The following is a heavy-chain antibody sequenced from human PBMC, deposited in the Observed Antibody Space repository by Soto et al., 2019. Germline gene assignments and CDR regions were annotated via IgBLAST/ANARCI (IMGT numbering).Heavy chain of an antibody. Sequence: SETLSLTCTVSGGSVSSGSYYWSWIRQPPGKGLEWIGYIYYSGSTNYNPSLKSRVTISVDTSKNQFSLKLSSVTAADTAVYYCAQYYYDSSGYSNYFDYWGQGTLVTVSS. CDR2: IYYSGST. CDR1: GGSVSSGSYY. D-gene: IGHD3-22*01. CDR3: AQYYYDSSGYSNYFDY. V-gene: IGHV4-61*01. J-gene: IGHJ4*02.